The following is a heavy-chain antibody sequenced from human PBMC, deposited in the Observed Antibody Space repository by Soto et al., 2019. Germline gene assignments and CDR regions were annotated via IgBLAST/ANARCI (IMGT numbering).Heavy chain of an antibody. CDR1: GGSISSDF. Sequence: SETLSLTCTISGGSISSDFWTWIRQPAGKGLEFIGRIYSGGINYNPSLQSRATMSVDASKNEFSVRLSSVSAADTAVYYCAKWSRQLGGWGLDPWGQGTLVTVSS. V-gene: IGHV4-4*07. J-gene: IGHJ5*02. D-gene: IGHD1-1*01. CDR2: IYSGGI. CDR3: AKWSRQLGGWGLDP.